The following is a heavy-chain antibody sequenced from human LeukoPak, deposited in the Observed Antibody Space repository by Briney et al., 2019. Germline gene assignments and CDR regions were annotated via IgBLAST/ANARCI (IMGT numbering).Heavy chain of an antibody. J-gene: IGHJ4*02. CDR1: GFTFSSYA. CDR2: ISYDGSNK. D-gene: IGHD3-3*01. V-gene: IGHV3-30-3*01. CDR3: ARRHYDFWSGYFDDY. Sequence: GGSLRLSCAASGFTFSSYAMHWVRQAPGKGLEWVAVISYDGSNKYYADSVKGRFTISRDNSKNTLYLQMNSLRAEDTAVYYCARRHYDFWSGYFDDYWGQGTLVTVSS.